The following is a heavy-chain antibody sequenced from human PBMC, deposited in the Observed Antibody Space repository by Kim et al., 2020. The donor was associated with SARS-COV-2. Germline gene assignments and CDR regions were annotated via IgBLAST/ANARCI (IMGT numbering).Heavy chain of an antibody. Sequence: SETLSLPCTVSGGSISSYYWSWIRQPPGKGLEWIGYIYYSGSTNYNPSPKSRVTISVDTSKNQFSLKLSSVTAADTAVYYCARGLLPFYYFDYWGQGTLV. D-gene: IGHD3-22*01. J-gene: IGHJ4*02. CDR2: IYYSGST. CDR1: GGSISSYY. CDR3: ARGLLPFYYFDY. V-gene: IGHV4-59*12.